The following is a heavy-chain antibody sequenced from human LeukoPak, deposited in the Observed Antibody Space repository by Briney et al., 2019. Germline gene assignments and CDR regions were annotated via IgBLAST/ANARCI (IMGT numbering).Heavy chain of an antibody. CDR3: AKGDDYGANTRLPKYNWFDP. V-gene: IGHV3-30*02. Sequence: GGSLRLSCAASGFTFSSHAMHWVRQAPGKGLEWVAFIRYDGNNKNYADSAKGRFTISRDNFKDTLYLQMNSLRVEDTAVYYCAKGDDYGANTRLPKYNWFDPWGQGTLVTVSS. D-gene: IGHD4-23*01. CDR1: GFTFSSHA. CDR2: IRYDGNNK. J-gene: IGHJ5*02.